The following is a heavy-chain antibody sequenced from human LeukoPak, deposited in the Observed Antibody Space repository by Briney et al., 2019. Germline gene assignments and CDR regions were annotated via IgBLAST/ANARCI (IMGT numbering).Heavy chain of an antibody. CDR1: GFTFSSYA. CDR2: ISGSGGST. Sequence: GGSLRLSCAASGFTFSSYAMSWVRQAPGKGLEWVSAISGSGGSTYYADSVKGRFTISRDNSKNTLYLQMNSLRAEDTAVYYCAKAQIDYDSSGYYYPPYYFDYWGQGTLVTVSS. J-gene: IGHJ4*02. CDR3: AKAQIDYDSSGYYYPPYYFDY. V-gene: IGHV3-23*01. D-gene: IGHD3-22*01.